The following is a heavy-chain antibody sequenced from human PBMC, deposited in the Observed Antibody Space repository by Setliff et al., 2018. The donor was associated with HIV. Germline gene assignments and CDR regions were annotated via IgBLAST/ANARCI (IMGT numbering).Heavy chain of an antibody. CDR2: IYYSGST. J-gene: IGHJ4*02. V-gene: IGHV4-59*01. CDR1: GGSISSYY. D-gene: IGHD3-22*01. Sequence: SETLSLTCTVSGGSISSYYWSWIRQPPGKGLEWIGYIYYSGSTNYNPSLKSRVTISVDTSISTAYMELSRLRSDDTAVYYCARGMDYYDTSGYYQYYFDYWGQGTLVTVSS. CDR3: ARGMDYYDTSGYYQYYFDY.